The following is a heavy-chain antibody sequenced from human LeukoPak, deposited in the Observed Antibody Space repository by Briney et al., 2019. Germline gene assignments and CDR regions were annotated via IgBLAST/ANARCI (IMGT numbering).Heavy chain of an antibody. CDR1: GYTFISYY. J-gene: IGHJ5*02. Sequence: ASVKVSCKASGYTFISYYMHRVRQAPGQGLEWMGIINLRGGHTSYAQNFQGRVAMTGDTSTSTVYMELSSLRSEDTAVYHCARDLGLCSGGSCYSFDPWGQGTLVTVSS. D-gene: IGHD2-15*01. V-gene: IGHV1-46*01. CDR2: INLRGGHT. CDR3: ARDLGLCSGGSCYSFDP.